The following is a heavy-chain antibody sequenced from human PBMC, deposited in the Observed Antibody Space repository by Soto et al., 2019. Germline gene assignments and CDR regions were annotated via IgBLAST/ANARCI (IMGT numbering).Heavy chain of an antibody. V-gene: IGHV1-18*01. J-gene: IGHJ4*02. CDR2: ISAYNGNT. D-gene: IGHD2-2*01. CDR1: GYTFASYA. CDR3: ASAPPPAHY. Sequence: QVQLVQSGAEVKKPGASVKVSCKASGYTFASYAISWMRQAPGQGLEWMGWISAYNGNTNYVQKLLSRVTMTPATPTITAYTELRSLRSDDTTVYYCASAPPPAHYCGQGTLVTVS.